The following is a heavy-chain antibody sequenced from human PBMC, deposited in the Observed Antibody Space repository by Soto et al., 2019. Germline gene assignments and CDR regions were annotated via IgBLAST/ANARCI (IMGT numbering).Heavy chain of an antibody. D-gene: IGHD3-10*01. J-gene: IGHJ5*02. Sequence: SETLSLTCFVSGYFIGAGGYYWSWIRHHPGKGLEWIGSFYSSGSIIYNPSLRSRVSISGDMSTNQFSMSLTSVTAADTARYYCARGPEGFHPLSNNWFDPWGQGTPVTVSS. CDR2: FYSSGSI. CDR3: ARGPEGFHPLSNNWFDP. V-gene: IGHV4-31*02. CDR1: GYFIGAGGYY.